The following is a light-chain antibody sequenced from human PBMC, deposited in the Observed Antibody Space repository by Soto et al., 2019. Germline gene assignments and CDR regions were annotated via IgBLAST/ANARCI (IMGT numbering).Light chain of an antibody. J-gene: IGLJ2*01. V-gene: IGLV2-8*01. CDR3: SSFVGAPVI. CDR2: EVN. CDR1: STDVGEYNY. Sequence: QSALTQPPSASGSPGQSVTIPCAGTSTDVGEYNYVSWYQQHPGKVPKLIIFEVNKRPSGVPDRFSGSKSGDTASLTVSGLQAEDEADYYCSSFVGAPVIFGGGTQLTVL.